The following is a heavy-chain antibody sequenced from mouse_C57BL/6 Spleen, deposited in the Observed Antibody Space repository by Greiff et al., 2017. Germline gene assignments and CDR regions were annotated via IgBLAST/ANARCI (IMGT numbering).Heavy chain of an antibody. Sequence: EVQLVESGPGLVKPSQSLSLTCSVTGYSITSGYYWNWIRQFPGNKLEWMGYISYDGSNNYNPSLKNRISITRDTSKNQFFLKLNSLTTEDTATYYCARDSAYYGSSYFDYWGQGTTLTVSS. CDR3: ARDSAYYGSSYFDY. J-gene: IGHJ2*01. D-gene: IGHD1-1*01. CDR1: GYSITSGYY. CDR2: ISYDGSN. V-gene: IGHV3-6*01.